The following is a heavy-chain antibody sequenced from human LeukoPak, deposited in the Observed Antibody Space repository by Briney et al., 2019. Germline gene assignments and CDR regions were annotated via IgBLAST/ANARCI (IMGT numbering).Heavy chain of an antibody. V-gene: IGHV3-64D*08. Sequence: GRSLRLSCSASGSIFNTYAMHWVCHPPGKGLQYVSAICSDGGTTFYADSVKGRFAIYRNNYKHALFLQMGSLRPEGTDIYYFLGAAANYFSQYDKDVWGQGTTGTVSS. CDR3: LGAAANYFSQYDKDV. D-gene: IGHD6-13*01. CDR2: ICSDGGTT. J-gene: IGHJ6*02. CDR1: GSIFNTYA.